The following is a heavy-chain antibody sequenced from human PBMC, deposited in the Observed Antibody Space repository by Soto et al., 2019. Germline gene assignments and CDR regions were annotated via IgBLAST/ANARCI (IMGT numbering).Heavy chain of an antibody. D-gene: IGHD3-22*01. CDR3: AAEGVDSSGPYAFDI. Sequence: SVKVSCKASGFTFTSSAVQWVRQARGQRLEWIGWIVVGSGNTNYAQKLQERVTITRDMSTSTAYMELSSLRSEDTAVYYCAAEGVDSSGPYAFDIWGQGTMVTVS. CDR1: GFTFTSSA. J-gene: IGHJ3*02. V-gene: IGHV1-58*01. CDR2: IVVGSGNT.